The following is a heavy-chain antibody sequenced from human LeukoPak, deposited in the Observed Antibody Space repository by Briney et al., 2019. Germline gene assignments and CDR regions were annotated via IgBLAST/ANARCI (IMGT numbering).Heavy chain of an antibody. D-gene: IGHD6-6*01. CDR3: ASSGYSSSSFDY. CDR1: GFTFSSYE. CDR2: ISSSGSTI. V-gene: IGHV3-48*03. J-gene: IGHJ4*02. Sequence: GGSLRLSCAASGFTFSSYEMNWVRQAPGKGLEWVSYISSSGSTIYYADSVKGRFTISRDNAKNSLYLQMNSLRAEDTAVYYCASSGYSSSSFDYWGQGGLVGVSS.